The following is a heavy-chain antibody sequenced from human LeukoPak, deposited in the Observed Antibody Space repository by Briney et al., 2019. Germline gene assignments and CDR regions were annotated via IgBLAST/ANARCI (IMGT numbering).Heavy chain of an antibody. D-gene: IGHD1-26*01. J-gene: IGHJ4*02. Sequence: ASVKVSCKASGYTFTSYDINWVRQATGQGLEWMGWMNPNSGNTGYAQKFQGRVTITRNTSISTAYMELSSLRSEDTAVYYCASLYSGNNRGGYWGQGTLVTVPS. CDR1: GYTFTSYD. CDR2: MNPNSGNT. V-gene: IGHV1-8*03. CDR3: ASLYSGNNRGGY.